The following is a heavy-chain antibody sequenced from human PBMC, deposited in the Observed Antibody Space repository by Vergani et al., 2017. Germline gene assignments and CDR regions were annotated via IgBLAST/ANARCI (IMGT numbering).Heavy chain of an antibody. J-gene: IGHJ3*02. Sequence: QVQLVQSGAEVKKPGASVKVSCKASGYTFTGYYMHWVRQAPGQGREWMGWINPNSGGTNYAQKFQGRVTMTRDTSISTAYVELSRLRSDDTAVYYCARVPTYCSSTSCYSGAFDIWGQGTMVTVSS. CDR1: GYTFTGYY. CDR3: ARVPTYCSSTSCYSGAFDI. V-gene: IGHV1-2*02. D-gene: IGHD2-2*01. CDR2: INPNSGGT.